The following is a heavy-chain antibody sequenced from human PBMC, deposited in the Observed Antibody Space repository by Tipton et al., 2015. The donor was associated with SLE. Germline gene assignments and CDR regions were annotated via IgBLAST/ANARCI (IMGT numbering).Heavy chain of an antibody. CDR1: GGSISSDY. J-gene: IGHJ4*02. CDR2: IYYSGFT. V-gene: IGHV4-59*13. CDR3: ARVLSLGELPHYVDY. Sequence: TLSLTCTVSGGSISSDYWSWIRQPPGKGLEWIGYIYYSGFTDYNPSLKSRVTMSLDTSKNQFSMKMSSVTAADTAVYYCARVLSLGELPHYVDYWGQGTLVTVSS. D-gene: IGHD3-10*01.